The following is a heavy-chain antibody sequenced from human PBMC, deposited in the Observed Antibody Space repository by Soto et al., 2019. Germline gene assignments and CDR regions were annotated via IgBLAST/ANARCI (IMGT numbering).Heavy chain of an antibody. J-gene: IGHJ4*02. D-gene: IGHD2-15*01. CDR1: GYTFTDYA. CDR3: AREGAHYTPLDH. Sequence: ASVKVSCKASGYTFTDYAIHWVRQAPGQGLEWMGWINVGNGNTGYSRKFQGRVTNARDMSASTAYREVTSLTSEDTAIYYCAREGAHYTPLDHWGQGTLVTVS. V-gene: IGHV1-3*01. CDR2: INVGNGNT.